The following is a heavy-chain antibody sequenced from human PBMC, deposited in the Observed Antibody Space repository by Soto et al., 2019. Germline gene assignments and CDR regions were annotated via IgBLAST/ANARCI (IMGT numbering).Heavy chain of an antibody. V-gene: IGHV1-18*01. CDR1: GGTFSSYA. Sequence: ASVKVSCKASGGTFSSYAISWVRQAPGQGLEWMGWISPYSGNTKYAQKLQGRVTMTTDTSTNTAYVELRSLRSDDTAVYYCAKETSSGSYGVYYGMDVWGQGTTVTVSS. CDR3: AKETSSGSYGVYYGMDV. D-gene: IGHD1-26*01. J-gene: IGHJ6*02. CDR2: ISPYSGNT.